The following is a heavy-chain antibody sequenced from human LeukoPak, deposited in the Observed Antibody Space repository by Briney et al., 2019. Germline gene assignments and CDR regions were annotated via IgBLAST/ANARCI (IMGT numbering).Heavy chain of an antibody. D-gene: IGHD4-23*01. V-gene: IGHV1-69*04. Sequence: GSSVKVSCKASGGTFSSYAISWVRQAPGQGLEWMGRIIPILGIANYAQKFQGRVTITADKSTSTAYMELSSLRSEDTAVYYCAIVDYGGLNWFDPWGQGTLVTVSS. CDR1: GGTFSSYA. CDR2: IIPILGIA. CDR3: AIVDYGGLNWFDP. J-gene: IGHJ5*02.